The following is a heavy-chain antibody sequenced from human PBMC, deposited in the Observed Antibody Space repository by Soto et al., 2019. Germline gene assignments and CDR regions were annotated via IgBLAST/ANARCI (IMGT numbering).Heavy chain of an antibody. CDR3: ARRFPVAGTSPAYYYYYMDV. V-gene: IGHV1-46*03. D-gene: IGHD6-19*01. J-gene: IGHJ6*03. CDR2: INPSGGST. Sequence: GASVKVSCKASGYSFTSYDMHWVRHAPGQGLEWMGIINPSGGSTSYAQKFQGRVTMTRDTSTSTVYMELSSLRSEDTAVYYCARRFPVAGTSPAYYYYYMDVWGKGTTVTVSS. CDR1: GYSFTSYD.